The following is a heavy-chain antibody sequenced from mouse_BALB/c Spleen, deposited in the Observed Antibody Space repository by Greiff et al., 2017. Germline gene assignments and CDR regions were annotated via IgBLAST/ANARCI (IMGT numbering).Heavy chain of an antibody. Sequence: VKLQESGPGLVAPSQSLSITCTVSGFSLTSYGVHWVRQPPGKGLEWLGVIWAGGSTNYNSALMSRLSISKDNSKSQVFLKMNSLQTDDTAMYYCARDQITYFDYWGQGTTLTVSS. CDR1: GFSLTSYG. CDR2: IWAGGST. V-gene: IGHV2-9*02. CDR3: ARDQITYFDY. J-gene: IGHJ2*01. D-gene: IGHD2-4*01.